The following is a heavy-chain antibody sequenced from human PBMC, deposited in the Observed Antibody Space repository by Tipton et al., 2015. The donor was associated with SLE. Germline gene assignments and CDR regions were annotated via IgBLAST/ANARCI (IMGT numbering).Heavy chain of an antibody. V-gene: IGHV4-34*09. CDR3: AGGYSGYSLGAFDI. J-gene: IGHJ3*02. CDR1: GGSFSGHY. CDR2: IYYSGST. D-gene: IGHD5-12*01. Sequence: TLSLTCAVYGGSFSGHYWSWIRQPPGKGLEWIGYIYYSGSTYYNPSLKSRVTISVDTSKNQFSLKLSSVTAADTAVYYCAGGYSGYSLGAFDIWGQGTMVTVSS.